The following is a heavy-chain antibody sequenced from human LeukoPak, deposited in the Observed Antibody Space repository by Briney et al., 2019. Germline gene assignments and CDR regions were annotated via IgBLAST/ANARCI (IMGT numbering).Heavy chain of an antibody. Sequence: GESLKISCQGSGYRFTSYWIGWVRQMPGKGLEWMGIIYPGDSDTRYSPSFQGQVTISADKSISTAYLLWSSLKASDTAMYYCGRQQQQLVRDDAFDNWGQGTMVTVSS. J-gene: IGHJ3*02. D-gene: IGHD6-13*01. CDR2: IYPGDSDT. V-gene: IGHV5-51*01. CDR1: GYRFTSYW. CDR3: GRQQQQLVRDDAFDN.